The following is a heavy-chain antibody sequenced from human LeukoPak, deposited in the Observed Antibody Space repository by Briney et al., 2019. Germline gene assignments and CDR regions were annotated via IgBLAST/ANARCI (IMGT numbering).Heavy chain of an antibody. J-gene: IGHJ4*02. CDR1: GGTFSSYA. CDR2: IIPIFGTA. D-gene: IGHD2-8*01. Sequence: SVKVSCKASGGTFSSYAISWVRQAPGQGLEWMGGIIPIFGTANYAQKFQGRVTITADESTSTAYMELSSLRSEDTAVYYCARDCTNGVCYLGYRGQGTLVTVSS. V-gene: IGHV1-69*13. CDR3: ARDCTNGVCYLGY.